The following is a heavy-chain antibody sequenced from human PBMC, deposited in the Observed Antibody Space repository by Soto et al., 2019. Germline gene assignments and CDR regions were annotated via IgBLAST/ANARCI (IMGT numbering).Heavy chain of an antibody. J-gene: IGHJ6*02. CDR1: GGTFSSYA. V-gene: IGHV1-69*01. CDR3: AREAYSSSSDYYYGMDV. CDR2: IIPIFGTA. Sequence: QVQLVQSGAEVKKPGSSVKVSCKASGGTFSSYAISWVQQAPGQGLEWMGGIIPIFGTANYAQKFQGRVTITADEATSTAYMELSSMRSEDTGVYYCAREAYSSSSDYYYGMDVWGQGTTVTVSS. D-gene: IGHD6-6*01.